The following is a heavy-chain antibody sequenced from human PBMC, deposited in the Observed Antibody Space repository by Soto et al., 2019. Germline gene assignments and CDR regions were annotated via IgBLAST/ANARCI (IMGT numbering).Heavy chain of an antibody. CDR3: AKNPHTTVTTIDAFDI. CDR2: ISGSGGST. D-gene: IGHD4-17*01. V-gene: IGHV3-23*01. J-gene: IGHJ3*02. CDR1: GFTFSSYA. Sequence: GGSLRLSCAASGFTFSSYAMSWVRQAPGKGLEWVSAISGSGGSTYYADSVKGRFTISRDNSKNTLYLQMNSLRAEDTAVYYCAKNPHTTVTTIDAFDIWGQGTMVTVSS.